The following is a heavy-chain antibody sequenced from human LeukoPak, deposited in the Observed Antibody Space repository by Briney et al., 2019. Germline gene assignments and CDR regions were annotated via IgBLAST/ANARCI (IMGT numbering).Heavy chain of an antibody. CDR3: ARSVRYYYGSGSYYDY. CDR1: GFTFSSYW. D-gene: IGHD3-10*01. Sequence: PGGSLRLSCAASGFTFSSYWMSWVRQAPGKGLEWVANIKQDGSEKYYVDSVKGRFTISRDNAKNSLYLQMNSLRAEDTAVYYCARSVRYYYGSGSYYDYWGQGTLVTVSS. CDR2: IKQDGSEK. J-gene: IGHJ4*02. V-gene: IGHV3-7*01.